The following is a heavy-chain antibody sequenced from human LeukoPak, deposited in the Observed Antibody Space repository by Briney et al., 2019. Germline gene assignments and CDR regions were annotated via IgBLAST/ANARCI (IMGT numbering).Heavy chain of an antibody. D-gene: IGHD6-19*01. CDR1: GYTFTSYY. Sequence: ASVKVSCKASGYTFTSYYMHWVRQAPGQGLEWMGIINPSGGSTSYAQKFQGRVTMTRDTSTSTVYMELSSLRSGDTAVYYCARVGMKDSSGWLYFDYWGQGTLVTVSS. V-gene: IGHV1-46*01. CDR3: ARVGMKDSSGWLYFDY. J-gene: IGHJ4*02. CDR2: INPSGGST.